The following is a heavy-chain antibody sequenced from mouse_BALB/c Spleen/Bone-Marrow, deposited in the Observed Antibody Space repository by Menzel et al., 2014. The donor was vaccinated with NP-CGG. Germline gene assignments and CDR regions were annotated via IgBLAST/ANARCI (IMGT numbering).Heavy chain of an antibody. CDR2: IDPANGNT. CDR3: ARWEYYAMDY. CDR1: GFNIKDTY. J-gene: IGHJ4*01. V-gene: IGHV14-3*02. D-gene: IGHD4-1*01. Sequence: EVQLQQSGAELVKPGASVKLSCTASGFNIKDTYMHWVKQRPEQGLEWIGRIDPANGNTKYDPKSQGKATITADTSSNTAYLQLSSLTSGDTAVCYCARWEYYAMDYWGQGTSVTVSS.